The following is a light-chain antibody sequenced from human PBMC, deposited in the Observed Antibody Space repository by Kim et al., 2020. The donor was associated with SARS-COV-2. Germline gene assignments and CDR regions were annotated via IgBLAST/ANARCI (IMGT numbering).Light chain of an antibody. Sequence: ASVADRVTIPRPASQGIPSYLAWYQQKPGTAPKLLIYAASTLKSGVPSRFSGSGSGTQFTLTILRPQPEDFATYYCQQLNTYPFTFGPGTKVHIQ. CDR2: AAS. CDR1: QGIPSY. CDR3: QQLNTYPFT. J-gene: IGKJ3*01. V-gene: IGKV1-9*01.